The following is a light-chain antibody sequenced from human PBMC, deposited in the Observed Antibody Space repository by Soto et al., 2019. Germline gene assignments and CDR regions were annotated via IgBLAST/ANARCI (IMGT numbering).Light chain of an antibody. CDR2: EVT. J-gene: IGLJ2*01. V-gene: IGLV2-14*01. Sequence: QSALTQPASVSGSLGQSITISCTGTSSDVGGYNYVSWYQQHPGKDPKVVIFEVTKRPSGVSSRFSGSKSGNTASLTVSGLQAEDEGHYYCSSYTSSSTVRFGGGTKVTV. CDR1: SSDVGGYNY. CDR3: SSYTSSSTVR.